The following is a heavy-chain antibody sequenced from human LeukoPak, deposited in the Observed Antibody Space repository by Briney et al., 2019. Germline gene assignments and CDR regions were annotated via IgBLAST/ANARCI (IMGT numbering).Heavy chain of an antibody. V-gene: IGHV3-21*04. Sequence: GGSLRLSCAASGFTFSSYSMNWVRQAPGKGLEWVSSISSSSSYIYYADSVKGRFTISRDNSKNSLYLQMNSLRTEDTALYYCAKDRSDSSSWYDMGVWGQGTLVTVSS. D-gene: IGHD6-13*01. CDR2: ISSSSSYI. J-gene: IGHJ4*02. CDR1: GFTFSSYS. CDR3: AKDRSDSSSWYDMGV.